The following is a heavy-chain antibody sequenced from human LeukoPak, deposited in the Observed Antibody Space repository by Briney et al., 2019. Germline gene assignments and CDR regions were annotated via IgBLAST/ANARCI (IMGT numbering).Heavy chain of an antibody. CDR2: ISSSSSYI. Sequence: PGGSLRLSCAASAFTFSSYGMHWVRQAPGKGLEWVSYISSSSSYIYYADSVKGRFTISRDNAKNSLYLQMNSLRTEDTAVYYCARVMNDYGDYVFDYWGQGTLVTVSS. J-gene: IGHJ4*02. D-gene: IGHD4-17*01. CDR3: ARVMNDYGDYVFDY. V-gene: IGHV3-21*01. CDR1: AFTFSSYG.